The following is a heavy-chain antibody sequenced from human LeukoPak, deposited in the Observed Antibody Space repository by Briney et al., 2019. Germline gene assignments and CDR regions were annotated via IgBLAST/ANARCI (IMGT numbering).Heavy chain of an antibody. J-gene: IGHJ4*02. Sequence: ASVKVSCKASGYTFTGYYMHWVRQAPGQGLEWMGRINPNSGGTNYAQKFQGRVTMTEDTSTDTAYMELSSLRSEDTAVYYCATGWRFGELESTFDYWGQGTLVTVSS. CDR2: INPNSGGT. CDR3: ATGWRFGELESTFDY. D-gene: IGHD3-10*01. CDR1: GYTFTGYY. V-gene: IGHV1-2*06.